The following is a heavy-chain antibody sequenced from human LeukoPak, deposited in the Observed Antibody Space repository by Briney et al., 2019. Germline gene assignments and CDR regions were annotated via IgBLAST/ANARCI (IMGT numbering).Heavy chain of an antibody. CDR1: GGSISGFY. D-gene: IGHD6-13*01. CDR2: IYHSGDS. CDR3: ATGYSSWYFFYFDY. V-gene: IGHV4-59*08. Sequence: SETLSLTCAVSGGSISGFYWSWIRQPPGKGLYWIGYIYHSGDSNYNPSLKSRVTISLDTSKNEVSLKLSSVTAADTAVYYCATGYSSWYFFYFDYWGQGTLVTVSS. J-gene: IGHJ4*02.